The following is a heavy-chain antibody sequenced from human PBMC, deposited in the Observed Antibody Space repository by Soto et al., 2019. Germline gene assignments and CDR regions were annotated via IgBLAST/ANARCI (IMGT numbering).Heavy chain of an antibody. D-gene: IGHD4-17*01. CDR2: IKSETHGGTT. Sequence: WASLLISCAAYAFTFNSARMSWVRQAPGKGLEWVGRIKSETHGGTTDYAAPVKGRFTISRDDSKNTLSLQMNSLKTEDTAVYYCTTARGTYGVEYFQHWGQGTMVTVSS. CDR3: TTARGTYGVEYFQH. CDR1: AFTFNSAR. J-gene: IGHJ1*01. V-gene: IGHV3-15*01.